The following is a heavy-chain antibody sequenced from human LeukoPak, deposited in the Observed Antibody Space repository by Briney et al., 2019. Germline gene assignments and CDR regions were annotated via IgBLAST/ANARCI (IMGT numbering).Heavy chain of an antibody. V-gene: IGHV1-46*01. J-gene: IGHJ4*02. CDR1: GYTFTSYY. CDR3: ARDPNYDFWIGYRDY. Sequence: GASVKVSCKASGYTFTSYYMHWVRQAPGQGLEWMGTINPSGGSTSYAQKFQGRVTMTRDTSTSTVYMELSSLRSEDTAVYYCARDPNYDFWIGYRDYWGQGTLVTVSS. D-gene: IGHD3-3*01. CDR2: INPSGGST.